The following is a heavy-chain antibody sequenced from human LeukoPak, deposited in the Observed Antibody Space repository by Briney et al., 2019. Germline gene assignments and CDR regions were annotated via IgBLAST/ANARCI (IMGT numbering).Heavy chain of an antibody. Sequence: GGSLRLSCSASGFTFSTYAMHWVRQAPGKGLEYVSAISRNGGSTYYADSVKGRFTISRDNSNNTLHLQVSSLRVEDTAVYYCVRGKWDYFFDYWGQGTLVTVSS. V-gene: IGHV3-64D*06. CDR2: ISRNGGST. CDR1: GFTFSTYA. J-gene: IGHJ4*02. CDR3: VRGKWDYFFDY. D-gene: IGHD1-26*01.